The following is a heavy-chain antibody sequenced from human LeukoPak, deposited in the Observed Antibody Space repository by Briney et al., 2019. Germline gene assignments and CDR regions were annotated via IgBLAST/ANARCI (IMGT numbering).Heavy chain of an antibody. CDR1: GFTFSNYP. V-gene: IGHV3-23*01. CDR2: ISGSGGKT. CDR3: AKGGSMGARTIFDY. Sequence: GGSLRLSCTASGFTFSNYPMSWVRQAPGKGLEWVSGISGSGGKTYFADSVKGRFTISRDNSKNTLYLQMSSLRAEDTALYYCAKGGSMGARTIFDYWGQGSLVTISS. J-gene: IGHJ4*02. D-gene: IGHD1-26*01.